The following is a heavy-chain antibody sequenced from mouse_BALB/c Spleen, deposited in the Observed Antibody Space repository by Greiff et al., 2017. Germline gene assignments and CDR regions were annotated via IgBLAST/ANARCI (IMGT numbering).Heavy chain of an antibody. CDR1: GYTFTSYW. Sequence: DLVKPGASVKLSCKASGYTFTSYWINWIKQRPGQGLEWIGRIAPGSGSTYYNEMFKGKATMTVDKSSSTAYIQLSSLSAEDSTVYFCARARGYYDAMDYWGQGTSVTVSS. CDR3: ARARGYYDAMDY. CDR2: IAPGSGST. J-gene: IGHJ4*01. V-gene: IGHV1S41*01. D-gene: IGHD2-2*01.